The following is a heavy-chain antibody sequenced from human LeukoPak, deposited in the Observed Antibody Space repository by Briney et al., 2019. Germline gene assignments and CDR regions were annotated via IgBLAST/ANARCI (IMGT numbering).Heavy chain of an antibody. CDR3: ARHYYDNYFDY. D-gene: IGHD3-22*01. CDR2: IYYTET. J-gene: IGHJ4*02. V-gene: IGHV4-59*08. Sequence: SETLSLTCTVSGGSVSNYYWSWIRQSPGKGLEWIGYIYYTETSYNPSLKSRVTISADTSKNQFSLKLYSVTAADTAVYYCARHYYDNYFDYWGQGTLVTVSS. CDR1: GGSVSNYY.